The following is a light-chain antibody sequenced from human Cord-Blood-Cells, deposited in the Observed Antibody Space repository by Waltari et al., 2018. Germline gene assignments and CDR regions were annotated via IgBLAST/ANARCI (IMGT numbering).Light chain of an antibody. CDR3: QQLNSYPPYT. CDR2: AAS. CDR1: QGISSY. Sequence: DIQLTQSPSFLSASVGDRVTITCRASQGISSYLAWYQQKPGKAPKLLIYAASTLQSGVPSRFSGSGSGTEFTLTISSLQPEDFATYYCQQLNSYPPYTCCQGTKLEIK. J-gene: IGKJ2*01. V-gene: IGKV1-9*01.